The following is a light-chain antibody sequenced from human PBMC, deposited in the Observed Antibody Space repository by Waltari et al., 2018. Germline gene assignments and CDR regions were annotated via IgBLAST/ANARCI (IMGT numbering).Light chain of an antibody. J-gene: IGKJ2*03. Sequence: DIQMTQSPSSLSASVGDTVTITCRASQGINSYLNWFQQKPGKAPKLLIYAATTLQSGVPSRFSGSGSGTEFTLTISSLQPEDFATYYCLQLNTYPYSFGQGTKLEIK. CDR2: AAT. CDR3: LQLNTYPYS. V-gene: IGKV1-9*01. CDR1: QGINSY.